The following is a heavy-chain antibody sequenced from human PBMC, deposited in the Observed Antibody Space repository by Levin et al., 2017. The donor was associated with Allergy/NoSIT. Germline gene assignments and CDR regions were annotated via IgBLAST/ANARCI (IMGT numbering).Heavy chain of an antibody. Sequence: PGGSLRLSCAASGFTFSSYAMSWVRQAPGKGLEWVSAISGSGGSTYYADSVKGRFTISRDNSKNTLYLQMNSLRAEDTAVYYCAKDFHYYGSGSYSNWGQGTLVTVSS. V-gene: IGHV3-23*01. CDR1: GFTFSSYA. CDR3: AKDFHYYGSGSYSN. CDR2: ISGSGGST. D-gene: IGHD3-10*01. J-gene: IGHJ4*02.